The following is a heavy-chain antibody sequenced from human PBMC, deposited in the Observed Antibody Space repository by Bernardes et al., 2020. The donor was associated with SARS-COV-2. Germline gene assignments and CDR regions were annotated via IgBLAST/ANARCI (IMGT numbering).Heavy chain of an antibody. V-gene: IGHV1-2*04. CDR2: INPNSGGT. J-gene: IGHJ5*02. D-gene: IGHD3-10*01. CDR1: GYTFTGYY. Sequence: ASVKVSCKASGYTFTGYYMHWVRQAPGQGLEWMGWINPNSGGTNYAQKFQGWVTMTRDTSISTAYMELSRLRSDDTAVYYCARGVGYYGSGSPNWFDPWGQGTLVTVSS. CDR3: ARGVGYYGSGSPNWFDP.